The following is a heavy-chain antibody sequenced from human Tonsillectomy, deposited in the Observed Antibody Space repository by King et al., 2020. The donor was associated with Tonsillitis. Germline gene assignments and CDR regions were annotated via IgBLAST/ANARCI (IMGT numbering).Heavy chain of an antibody. CDR3: AKIYGD. CDR2: ISGSGGFT. J-gene: IGHJ4*01. D-gene: IGHD3-10*01. Sequence: VQLVESGGGLVQPGGSLILSCAASGFTFINYAMKWVRRPPGKGLEWVSTISGSGGFTYYADSVKGRFTISRDNSKNTLFLQMSSLRAEDTAVYYCAKIYGDWGQGTLVTVSS. CDR1: GFTFINYA. V-gene: IGHV3-23*04.